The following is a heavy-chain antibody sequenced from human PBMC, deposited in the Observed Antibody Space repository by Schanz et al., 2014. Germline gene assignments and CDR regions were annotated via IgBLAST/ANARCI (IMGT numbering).Heavy chain of an antibody. Sequence: QVQLVQSWAEVKGPGASVKVSCKASGYTFTDYGVIWVRQAPGQGLEWMGIINPSGGSTRYGQKFQGRITVTTDTSTSTVYLELSSLRSDDTAVYYCGRGFSRSYIDFWGQGTLITVSS. CDR3: GRGFSRSYIDF. CDR2: INPSGGST. CDR1: GYTFTDYG. D-gene: IGHD6-6*01. V-gene: IGHV1-46*03. J-gene: IGHJ4*02.